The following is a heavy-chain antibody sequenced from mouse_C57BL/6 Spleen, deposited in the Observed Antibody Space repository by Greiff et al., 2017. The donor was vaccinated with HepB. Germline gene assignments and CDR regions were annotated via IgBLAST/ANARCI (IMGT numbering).Heavy chain of an antibody. V-gene: IGHV1-69*01. CDR2: IDPSDSYT. Sequence: QVQLQQPGAELVMPGASVKLSCKASGYTFTSYWMHWVKQRPGQGLEWIGEIDPSDSYTNYNQKFKGKSTLTVDKSSSTAYMQLSSLTSEDSAVYYCARSRYGSRMPFDYWGQGTTLTVSS. CDR1: GYTFTSYW. CDR3: ARSRYGSRMPFDY. J-gene: IGHJ2*01. D-gene: IGHD1-1*01.